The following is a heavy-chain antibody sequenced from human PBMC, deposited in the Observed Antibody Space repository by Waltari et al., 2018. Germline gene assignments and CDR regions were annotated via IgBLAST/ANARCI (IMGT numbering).Heavy chain of an antibody. V-gene: IGHV1-18*04. CDR2: SGNT. Sequence: QVQLVQSGAEVKKPGDSVKVSCKAAGYTFTTYTVTWVRQAPGQGLEWMGSGNTSYAQKFQDRVAMTTDTSTSTAYMELTSLRSDDTAVYYCARRTITATNYNGLDVWGQGTTVTVSS. D-gene: IGHD1-20*01. CDR1: GYTFTTYT. J-gene: IGHJ6*02. CDR3: ARRTITATNYNGLDV.